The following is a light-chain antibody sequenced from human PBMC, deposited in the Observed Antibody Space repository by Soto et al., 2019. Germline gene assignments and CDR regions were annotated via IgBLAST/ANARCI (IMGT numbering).Light chain of an antibody. V-gene: IGKV3-20*01. CDR3: QQYGSSPYT. J-gene: IGKJ2*01. CDR1: QSVSSSY. CDR2: GAS. Sequence: EIVLTQSPGTLSLSPGERATLSCRASQSVSSSYLAWYQQKPGQAPRLIIYGASDRATGIPDRFSGSGSGTAFTLTISRLEPEDFAVYYCQQYGSSPYTFGRGTKLEIK.